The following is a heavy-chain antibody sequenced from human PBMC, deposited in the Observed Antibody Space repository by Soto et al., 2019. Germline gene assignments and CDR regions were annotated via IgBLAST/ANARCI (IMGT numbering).Heavy chain of an antibody. J-gene: IGHJ4*02. CDR2: IYYSGST. CDR3: AREDWYLGGRVFDY. D-gene: IGHD3-16*01. CDR1: GGSISSYY. V-gene: IGHV4-59*01. Sequence: SETLSLTCTVSGGSISSYYWSWIRQPPGKGLEWIGYIYYSGSTNYNPSLKSRVTISVDTSKNQFSLKLSSVTAADTAVYYCAREDWYLGGRVFDYWGQGTLVTVSS.